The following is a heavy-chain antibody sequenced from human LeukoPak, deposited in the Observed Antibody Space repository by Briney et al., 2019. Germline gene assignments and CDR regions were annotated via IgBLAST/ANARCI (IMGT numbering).Heavy chain of an antibody. CDR3: ARGATNPDAFDI. J-gene: IGHJ3*02. CDR1: GFSVSTNY. D-gene: IGHD5-24*01. CDR2: IFTNGNT. Sequence: GGSLKLSCAASGFSVSTNYMSWVRQAPGKGLEWVSVIFTNGNTKYADSVKGRFTISRDNSKNMLYLQMNSLRAEDTAVYYCARGATNPDAFDIWGQGTMVTVSS. V-gene: IGHV3-66*01.